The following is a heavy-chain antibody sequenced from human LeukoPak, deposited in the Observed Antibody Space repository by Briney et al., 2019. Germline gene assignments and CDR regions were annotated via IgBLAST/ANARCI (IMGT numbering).Heavy chain of an antibody. V-gene: IGHV4-34*01. D-gene: IGHD3-10*01. Sequence: PSETLSLTCAVYGGSFSGYYWGWLRQPPGKGLEWSGEINHSGSTNYNPSLKSRVTISGDTAKNQFSLKLSSVTAADTAVYYCARSKAGQLLWFGDLTNWFDPWGQGTLVTVSS. CDR3: ARSKAGQLLWFGDLTNWFDP. CDR2: INHSGST. CDR1: GGSFSGYY. J-gene: IGHJ5*02.